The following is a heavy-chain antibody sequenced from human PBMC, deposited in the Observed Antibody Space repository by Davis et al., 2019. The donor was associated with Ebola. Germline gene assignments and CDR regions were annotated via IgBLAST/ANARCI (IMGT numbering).Heavy chain of an antibody. CDR3: ARDVRAAGYSSGWYADY. Sequence: GESLKISCKGSGYTFSSFWMNWVRQAPGKGLEWVSRINNDGTSTNYTDVVRGRFTVSRNDAKNSLYLQMNSLRPEDTAFYYCARDVRAAGYSSGWYADYWGQGTLVSVSS. CDR2: INNDGTST. J-gene: IGHJ4*02. CDR1: GYTFSSFW. V-gene: IGHV3-74*01. D-gene: IGHD6-19*01.